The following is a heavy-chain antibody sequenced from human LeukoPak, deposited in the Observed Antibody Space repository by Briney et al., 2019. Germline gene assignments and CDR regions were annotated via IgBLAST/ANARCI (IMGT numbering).Heavy chain of an antibody. D-gene: IGHD5-18*01. Sequence: SETLSLTCTVSGGSIRSYYWSWIRQPPGKGLEWIGYMYYSGSTCYNPSLKSRVTISVDTSKSQFSLRLSSVTAADTAVYYCASGAYSFYYMDVWGKGTTVTISS. CDR3: ASGAYSFYYMDV. CDR1: GGSIRSYY. V-gene: IGHV4-59*01. J-gene: IGHJ6*03. CDR2: MYYSGST.